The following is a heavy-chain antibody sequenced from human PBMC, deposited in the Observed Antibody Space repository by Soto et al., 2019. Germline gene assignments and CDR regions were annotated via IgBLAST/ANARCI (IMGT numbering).Heavy chain of an antibody. D-gene: IGHD3-10*01. Sequence: ASETLSLTCAVSGGSISSSNWWSWVRQPPGKGLEWIGEIYHSGSTNYNPSLKSRVTISVDKSKNQFSLKLSSVTAADTAVYYCARARYYYGSGSYLLDYWGQGTLVTVSS. V-gene: IGHV4-4*02. CDR1: GGSISSSNW. CDR2: IYHSGST. J-gene: IGHJ4*02. CDR3: ARARYYYGSGSYLLDY.